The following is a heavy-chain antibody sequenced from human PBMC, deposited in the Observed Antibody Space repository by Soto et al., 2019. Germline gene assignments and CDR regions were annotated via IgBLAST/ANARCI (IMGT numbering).Heavy chain of an antibody. J-gene: IGHJ6*02. CDR2: TYYRSKWYN. V-gene: IGHV6-1*01. Sequence: SQTLSLTCAISGDSVSSNSAAWNWIRQSPSRGLEWLGRTYYRSKWYNDYAVSVKSRITINPDTSKNQFSLQLNSVTPEDTAVYYCARGVVVAGTGYYYYGMDVWGQGTTVTVSS. CDR1: GDSVSSNSAA. D-gene: IGHD2-15*01. CDR3: ARGVVVAGTGYYYYGMDV.